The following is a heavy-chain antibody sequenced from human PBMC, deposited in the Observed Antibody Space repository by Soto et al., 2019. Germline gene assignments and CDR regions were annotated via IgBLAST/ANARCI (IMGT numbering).Heavy chain of an antibody. J-gene: IGHJ4*02. CDR3: TRGDY. CDR1: GDSMTTVGYY. V-gene: IGHV4-31*03. CDR2: ISYSGST. Sequence: SETLSLTCTVSGDSMTTVGYYWTWIRQHPGQGLEWIGFISYSGSTYYSSSLKGRVAISADTSKNQFSLKLNSVTAADTAVYYCTRGDYWGQGTPVTVSS.